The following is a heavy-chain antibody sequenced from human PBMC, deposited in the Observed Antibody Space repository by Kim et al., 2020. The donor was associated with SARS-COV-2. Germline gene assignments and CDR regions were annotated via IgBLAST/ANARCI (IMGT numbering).Heavy chain of an antibody. D-gene: IGHD5-18*01. Sequence: GGSLRLSCAASGFTFSSYGMHWVRQAPGKGLEWVAVISYDGSNKYYADSVKGRFTISRDNSKNTLYLQMNSLRAEDTAVYYCAKDWIQLWLLGYWGQGTLVTVSS. CDR1: GFTFSSYG. J-gene: IGHJ4*02. CDR2: ISYDGSNK. V-gene: IGHV3-30*18. CDR3: AKDWIQLWLLGY.